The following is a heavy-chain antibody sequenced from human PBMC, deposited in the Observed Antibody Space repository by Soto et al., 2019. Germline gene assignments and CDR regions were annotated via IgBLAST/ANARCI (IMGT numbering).Heavy chain of an antibody. CDR1: GFTFSSYA. CDR2: ISGSGGST. Sequence: GGSLRLSCAASGFTFSSYAMSWVRQAPGKGLEWVSAISGSGGSTYYADSVKGRFTISRDNSKNTLYLQMNSLRAEDTAVYYSAKDGGYSSSWYDYWGQGTLVTVSS. D-gene: IGHD6-13*01. J-gene: IGHJ4*02. V-gene: IGHV3-23*01. CDR3: AKDGGYSSSWYDY.